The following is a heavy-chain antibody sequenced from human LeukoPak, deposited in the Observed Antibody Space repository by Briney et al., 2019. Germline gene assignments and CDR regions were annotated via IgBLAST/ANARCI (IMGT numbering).Heavy chain of an antibody. V-gene: IGHV3-NL1*01. J-gene: IGHJ4*02. CDR3: AKDQKAAYYDFWSGYSIDY. CDR2: IDYDGGSG. D-gene: IGHD3-3*01. Sequence: GGSLRLSCTVSGFTLSSYEMSWIRQAPGKGLEWVSSIDYDGGSGHYADSVKGRFTISRDNSKNTLYLQMNSLRAEDTAVYYCAKDQKAAYYDFWSGYSIDYWGQGTLVTVSS. CDR1: GFTLSSYE.